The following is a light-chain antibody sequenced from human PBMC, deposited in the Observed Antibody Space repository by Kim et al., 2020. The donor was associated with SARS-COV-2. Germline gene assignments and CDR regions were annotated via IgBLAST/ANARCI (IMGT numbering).Light chain of an antibody. CDR3: QSYDSSNPWV. CDR1: GGRIASND. Sequence: KMVTVSCTGSGGRIASNDVQLYQQRPGSAPTTVIYEDNQRPSGVPDRFSGSIDSSSNSASLTISGLKTEDEADYYCQSYDSSNPWVFGGGTQLTVL. CDR2: EDN. J-gene: IGLJ3*02. V-gene: IGLV6-57*02.